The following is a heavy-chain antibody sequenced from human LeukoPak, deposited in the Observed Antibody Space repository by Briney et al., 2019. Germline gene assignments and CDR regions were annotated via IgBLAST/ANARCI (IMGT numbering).Heavy chain of an antibody. V-gene: IGHV4-39*01. D-gene: IGHD6-13*01. Sequence: PSETLSLTCTVSGGSISSSIYYWGWIRQPPGKGLEWIGSIYYSGSTYYNPSLKSRVTISVDTSKNQFSLTLSSVTAADTAVYYCARRVAAAGRAFDYWGQGTLVTVSS. CDR3: ARRVAAAGRAFDY. J-gene: IGHJ4*02. CDR2: IYYSGST. CDR1: GGSISSSIYY.